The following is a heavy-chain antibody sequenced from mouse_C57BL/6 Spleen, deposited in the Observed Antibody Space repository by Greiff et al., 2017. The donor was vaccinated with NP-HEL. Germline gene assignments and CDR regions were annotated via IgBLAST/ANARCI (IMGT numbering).Heavy chain of an antibody. CDR3: ARPRQLSLGYFDY. Sequence: QVQLKQSGAELAKPGASVKLSCKASGYTFTSYWLHWVKQRPGQGLEWLGYINPSSGYNKYNQKFKDKATLTADKSSSTAYMQLSSLTYEDSAVYYCARPRQLSLGYFDYWGQGTTLTVSS. J-gene: IGHJ2*01. CDR1: GYTFTSYW. V-gene: IGHV1-7*01. D-gene: IGHD3-2*02. CDR2: INPSSGYN.